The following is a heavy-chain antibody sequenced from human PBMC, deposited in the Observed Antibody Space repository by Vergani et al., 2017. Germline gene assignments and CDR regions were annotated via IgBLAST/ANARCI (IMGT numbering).Heavy chain of an antibody. CDR3: ASKRGACRAAYCHSYDF. CDR2: MDYSGST. D-gene: IGHD2-15*01. J-gene: IGHJ4*02. V-gene: IGHV4-39*01. Sequence: QVQLQESGPGLVKPSETLSLTCTVSGDSVISTDYHWGWIRQPPGKGLEWIGSMDYSGSTSYNLSLESRISISFETPKNQFSLRLTSATAADTAVYYCASKRGACRAAYCHSYDFWGPGTLVGVSS. CDR1: GDSVISTDYH.